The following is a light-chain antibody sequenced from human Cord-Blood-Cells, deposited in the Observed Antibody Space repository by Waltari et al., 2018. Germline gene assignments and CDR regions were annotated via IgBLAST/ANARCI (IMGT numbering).Light chain of an antibody. Sequence: DIQLTQSPSSLSACVGDRVPLTCQASQDIRNYLNWYQQKPGKAPKLLIYDASNLETGVPSRFSGSGSGTDFTFTISSLQPEDIATYYCQQYDNRPYSFGQGTKLEIK. CDR3: QQYDNRPYS. CDR2: DAS. CDR1: QDIRNY. J-gene: IGKJ2*03. V-gene: IGKV1-33*01.